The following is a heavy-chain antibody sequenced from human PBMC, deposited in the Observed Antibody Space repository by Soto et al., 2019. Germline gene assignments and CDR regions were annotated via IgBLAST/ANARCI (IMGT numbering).Heavy chain of an antibody. CDR3: AKGGRQWLVTSDFNY. Sequence: GGSLRLSCAASGFTFSSYWMHWVRQAPGKGLVWVSRINSDGRNTHYADSVKGRFTISRDSSKNTVSLEMTSLRAEDTAVYYCAKGGRQWLVTSDFNYWGQGALVTVSS. CDR1: GFTFSSYW. CDR2: INSDGRNT. D-gene: IGHD6-19*01. J-gene: IGHJ4*02. V-gene: IGHV3-74*01.